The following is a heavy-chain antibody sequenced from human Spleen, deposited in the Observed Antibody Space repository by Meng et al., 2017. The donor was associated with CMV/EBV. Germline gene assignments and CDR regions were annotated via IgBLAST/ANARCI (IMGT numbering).Heavy chain of an antibody. V-gene: IGHV4-59*01. Sequence: SETLSLTCTVSGGSISSYYWSWIRQPPGKGLEWIGYIHYSGSTNYNPSLKSRVTIIVDTSKNQVSLKLSSVTAADTAVYYCARYHISSSDCYYGMDVWGQGTTVTVSS. CDR3: ARYHISSSDCYYGMDV. D-gene: IGHD6-6*01. J-gene: IGHJ6*02. CDR1: GGSISSYY. CDR2: IHYSGST.